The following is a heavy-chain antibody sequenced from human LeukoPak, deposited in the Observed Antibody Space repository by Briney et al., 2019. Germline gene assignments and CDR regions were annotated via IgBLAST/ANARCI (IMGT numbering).Heavy chain of an antibody. Sequence: SQTLSPTCAISGDSVSSNSAAWNWIRQSPSRGLEWLGRTYYRSKWYNDYAVSVKSRITINPDTSKNQFSLKLSSVTAADTAVYYRAREGLSVAGYFDYWGQGTLVTFSS. CDR3: AREGLSVAGYFDY. CDR2: TYYRSKWYN. J-gene: IGHJ4*02. D-gene: IGHD6-19*01. V-gene: IGHV6-1*01. CDR1: GDSVSSNSAA.